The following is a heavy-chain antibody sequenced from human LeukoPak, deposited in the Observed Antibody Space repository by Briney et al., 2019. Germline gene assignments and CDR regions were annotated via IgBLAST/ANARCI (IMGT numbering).Heavy chain of an antibody. V-gene: IGHV1-2*02. J-gene: IGHJ4*02. D-gene: IGHD1-7*01. CDR3: ARWGELTGVGG. CDR1: GYTFTGFF. CDR2: INPNSGDT. Sequence: ASVKVSCKASGYTFTGFFMNWVRQAPGQGLEWMGRINPNSGDTSYAQKFQGRVTMTRDTSITTAYMDLSSLTSDDTAMYYCARWGELTGVGGWGQGTLVTVSS.